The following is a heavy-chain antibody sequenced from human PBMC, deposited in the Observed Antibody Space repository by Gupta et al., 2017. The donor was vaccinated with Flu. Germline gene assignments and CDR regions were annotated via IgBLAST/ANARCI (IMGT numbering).Heavy chain of an antibody. J-gene: IGHJ4*02. D-gene: IGHD1-1*01. CDR3: AKEGTRGYPFDY. V-gene: IGHV3-74*01. Sequence: EVQLVESGGGLVQPGGSLRLSCAASGFTFFSYWMHWVRQAPGKGLVWVSRINSDGGTTNYADSVKGRFTISRDNAKNTLYLQMNSLRADDTAVYYCAKEGTRGYPFDYWGQGALVTVSS. CDR1: GFTFFSYW. CDR2: INSDGGTT.